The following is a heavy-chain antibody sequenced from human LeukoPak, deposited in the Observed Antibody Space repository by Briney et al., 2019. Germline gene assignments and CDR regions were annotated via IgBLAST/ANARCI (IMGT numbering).Heavy chain of an antibody. CDR3: ANDAAQEQLSNLFYGMDV. Sequence: GGSLRLSCSASGFTFSTYAMNWVRQPPGRGLEWLASISCTGSNRCNADSIKGRFTISRDNSKNTLYLQMNSLRAEDTAVYFCANDAAQEQLSNLFYGMDVWGQGTTVTVSS. CDR1: GFTFSTYA. V-gene: IGHV3-30-3*02. CDR2: ISCTGSNR. J-gene: IGHJ6*02. D-gene: IGHD6-13*01.